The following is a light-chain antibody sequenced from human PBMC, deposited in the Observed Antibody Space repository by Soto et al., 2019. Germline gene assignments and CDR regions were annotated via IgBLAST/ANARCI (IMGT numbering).Light chain of an antibody. CDR1: QSTYTN. CDR2: GAS. Sequence: EIVMTQSPATLSVSPGERATLSCRASQSTYTNLPWYQHKPGQAPRLLIYGASTRATAIPARFSGSGSGTEFPLTISSLQSEDFAFYYCKQYNKWPLTFGGGTKVEIK. CDR3: KQYNKWPLT. J-gene: IGKJ4*01. V-gene: IGKV3-15*01.